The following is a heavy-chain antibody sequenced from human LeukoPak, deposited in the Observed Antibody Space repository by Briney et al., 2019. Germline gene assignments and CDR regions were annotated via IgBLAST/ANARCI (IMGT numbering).Heavy chain of an antibody. V-gene: IGHV3-64*04. CDR1: GFTFKSYA. CDR3: ARESGGTSIDY. D-gene: IGHD2-15*01. Sequence: GGSLRLSCSASGFTFKSYAMHWVRQAPGKGLEYVSSINTNGANTYYADSVKGRFTISRDNSKNTLSLQMNSLRVEDTAVYYCARESGGTSIDYWGQGTLVTVSS. J-gene: IGHJ4*02. CDR2: INTNGANT.